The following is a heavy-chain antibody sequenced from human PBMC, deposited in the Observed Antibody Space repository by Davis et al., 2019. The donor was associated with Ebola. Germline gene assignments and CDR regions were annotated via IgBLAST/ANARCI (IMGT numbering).Heavy chain of an antibody. CDR1: GFTFGSYS. J-gene: IGHJ6*02. CDR3: AKGVVGGQIAAAGIYYYFGLDV. CDR2: ISGSGDNT. Sequence: PGGSLRLSCAASGFTFGSYSMTWVRQSPGKGLEWVSAISGSGDNTYYGDSVKGRFTISRDNSKNTLYLQMNSLRADDTAVYYCAKGVVGGQIAAAGIYYYFGLDVWGQGTTVIVSS. V-gene: IGHV3-23*01. D-gene: IGHD6-13*01.